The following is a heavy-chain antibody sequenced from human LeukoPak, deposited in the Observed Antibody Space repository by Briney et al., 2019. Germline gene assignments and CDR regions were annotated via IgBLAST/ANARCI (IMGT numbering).Heavy chain of an antibody. CDR1: GFTFSSYW. J-gene: IGHJ4*02. V-gene: IGHV3-7*01. D-gene: IGHD2/OR15-2a*01. Sequence: GGSLRLSCAASGFTFSSYWMSWVRQAPGKGLEWVANIKQDGSEKYYVDSVKGRFTISRDNAKNSLYLQMNSLRDEDTAVYYCARTSIRVGTTDEDYWGQGTLVTVSS. CDR2: IKQDGSEK. CDR3: ARTSIRVGTTDEDY.